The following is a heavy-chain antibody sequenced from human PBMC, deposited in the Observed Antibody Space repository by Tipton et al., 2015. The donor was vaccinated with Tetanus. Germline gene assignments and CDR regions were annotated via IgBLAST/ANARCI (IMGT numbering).Heavy chain of an antibody. V-gene: IGHV4-4*02. CDR1: GVSINSNHW. CDR3: ARGGITAAGILDY. CDR2: IYYSGST. D-gene: IGHD6-13*01. J-gene: IGHJ4*02. Sequence: TLSLTCAVSGVSINSNHWWSWVRQPPGKGLEWIGSIYYSGSTNYNPSLKSRVTISVDTSKNQFSLNLSSVTAADTAVYYCARGGITAAGILDYWGQGTLVTVSS.